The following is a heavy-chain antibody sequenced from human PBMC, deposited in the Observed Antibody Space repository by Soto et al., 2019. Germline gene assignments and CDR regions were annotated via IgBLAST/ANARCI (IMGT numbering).Heavy chain of an antibody. D-gene: IGHD6-13*01. CDR3: ASSRYYYYYYGMDV. V-gene: IGHV4-61*01. J-gene: IGHJ6*02. CDR1: GGSVSSGSYY. CDR2: IYYSGST. Sequence: PSETLSLTCTVSGGSVSSGSYYWSWIRQPPGKGLEWIGYIYYSGSTNYNPSLKSRVTISVDTSKNQFSLKLSSVTAADTAVYYCASSRYYYYYYGMDVWGQGTTVTVSS.